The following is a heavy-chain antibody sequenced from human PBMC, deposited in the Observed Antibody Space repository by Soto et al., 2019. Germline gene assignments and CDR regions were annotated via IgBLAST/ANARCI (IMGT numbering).Heavy chain of an antibody. CDR1: GFTFSSYE. Sequence: GGSLRLSCAASGFTFSSYEMNWVRQAPGKGLEWVSYISSSGSTIYYADSVKGRFTISRDNAKNSLYLQMNSPRAEDTAVDYCAREAARSYDSSGIDYWGQGTLVTVSS. CDR2: ISSSGSTI. D-gene: IGHD3-22*01. V-gene: IGHV3-48*03. CDR3: AREAARSYDSSGIDY. J-gene: IGHJ4*02.